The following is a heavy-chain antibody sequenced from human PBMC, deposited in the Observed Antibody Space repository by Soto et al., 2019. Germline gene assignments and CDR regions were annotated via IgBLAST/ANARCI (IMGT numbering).Heavy chain of an antibody. D-gene: IGHD6-13*01. J-gene: IGHJ5*02. V-gene: IGHV5-51*03. CDR3: ASHGWIAAAGKGRGNWFDP. CDR1: GYSFTSYW. Sequence: EVQLVQSGAEVKKPGESLKISCKGSGYSFTSYWIGWVRQMPGKGLEWMGIIYPGDSDTRYSPSFQGQVTISADKSISTAYLQWSSLKASDTAMHYCASHGWIAAAGKGRGNWFDPWGQGTLVTVSS. CDR2: IYPGDSDT.